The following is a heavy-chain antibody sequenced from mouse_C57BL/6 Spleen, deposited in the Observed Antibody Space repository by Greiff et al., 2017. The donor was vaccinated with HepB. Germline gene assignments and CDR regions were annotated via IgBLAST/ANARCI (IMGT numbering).Heavy chain of an antibody. CDR2: IRNKANGYTT. Sequence: EVKLVESGGGLVQPGGSLSLSCAASGFTLTDYYMSWVRQPPGKALEWLGFIRNKANGYTTEYSASVKGRFTISRDNSQSILYLQMNALRAEDSATYYCARSSSSYGYFDVWGTGTTVTVSS. J-gene: IGHJ1*03. CDR3: ARSSSSYGYFDV. D-gene: IGHD1-1*01. CDR1: GFTLTDYY. V-gene: IGHV7-3*01.